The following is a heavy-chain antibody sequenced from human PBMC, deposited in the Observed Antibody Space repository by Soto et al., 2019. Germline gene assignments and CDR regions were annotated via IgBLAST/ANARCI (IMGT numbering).Heavy chain of an antibody. CDR1: GYTFTSYG. D-gene: IGHD3-9*01. V-gene: IGHV1-18*01. CDR3: ARASRLRYFDP. CDR2: ISAYNGNT. J-gene: IGHJ5*02. Sequence: QVQLVQSGAEVKKPGASVKVSCKASGYTFTSYGISWVRQAPGQGLEWMGWISAYNGNTNYAQKLQGRVTMTTDTPTRTAYMDLRSLRSDDTAVYYCARASRLRYFDPWGQGTLVTVSS.